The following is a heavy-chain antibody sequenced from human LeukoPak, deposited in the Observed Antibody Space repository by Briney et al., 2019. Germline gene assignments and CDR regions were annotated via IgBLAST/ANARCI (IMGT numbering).Heavy chain of an antibody. V-gene: IGHV3-30*18. D-gene: IGHD3-22*01. CDR2: ISFDGNNK. CDR1: GFTFSSYG. CDR3: AKAQAEYYYDNSDY. Sequence: GGSLRLSCAASGFTFSSYGMHWVRQAPGKGLECVALISFDGNNKYYADSVKGRFTISRDNSKNTLYLQMNSLRIEDTAVYYCAKAQAEYYYDNSDYWGQGTLVTVSS. J-gene: IGHJ4*02.